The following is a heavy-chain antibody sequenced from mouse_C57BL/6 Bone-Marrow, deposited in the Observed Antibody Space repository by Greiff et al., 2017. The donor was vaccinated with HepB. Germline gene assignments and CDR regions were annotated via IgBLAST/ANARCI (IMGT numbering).Heavy chain of an antibody. D-gene: IGHD1-1*02. CDR3: ARHGQGLWAMDY. CDR1: GFSLTSYG. V-gene: IGHV2-6*02. Sequence: QVQLKESGPGLVAPSQSLSITCTVSGFSLTSYGVHWVRQPPGKGLEWLVVIWSDRSTTYNSALKSRLSIIKDNSKSQVFLKMNSLQTDDTAMYYCARHGQGLWAMDYWGQGTSVTVSS. J-gene: IGHJ4*01. CDR2: IWSDRST.